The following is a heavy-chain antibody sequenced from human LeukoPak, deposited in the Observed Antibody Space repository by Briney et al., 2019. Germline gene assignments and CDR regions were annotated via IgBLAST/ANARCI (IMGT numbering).Heavy chain of an antibody. CDR1: GFTVSSNY. J-gene: IGHJ4*02. CDR2: IYSGGST. CDR3: AKDEYCGGDCSDY. D-gene: IGHD2-21*01. Sequence: GGSLRLSCAASGFTVSSNYMSWVRQAPGKGLEWVSVIYSGGSTYYADSVKGRFTISRDNSKNTLYLQMNSLRAEGTAVYYCAKDEYCGGDCSDYWGQGTLVTVSS. V-gene: IGHV3-66*01.